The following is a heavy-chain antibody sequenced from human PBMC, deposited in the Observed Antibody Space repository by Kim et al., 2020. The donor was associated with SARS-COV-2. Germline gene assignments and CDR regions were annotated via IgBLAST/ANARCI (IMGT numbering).Heavy chain of an antibody. J-gene: IGHJ5*02. CDR1: GYTFTSYD. CDR2: MNPNSGNT. V-gene: IGHV1-8*01. D-gene: IGHD6-19*01. Sequence: ASVKVSCKASGYTFTSYDINWVRQATGQGLEWMGWMNPNSGNTGYAQKFQGRVTMTRNTSISTAYMELSSLRSEDTAVYYCARGHGLQIAVAGSDWFDPWGQGTLVTVSS. CDR3: ARGHGLQIAVAGSDWFDP.